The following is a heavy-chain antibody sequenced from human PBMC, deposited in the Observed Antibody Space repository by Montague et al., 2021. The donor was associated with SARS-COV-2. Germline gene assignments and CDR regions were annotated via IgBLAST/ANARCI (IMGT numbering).Heavy chain of an antibody. V-gene: IGHV4-39*01. CDR1: GGSVSSRSYY. J-gene: IGHJ6*02. D-gene: IGHD6-13*01. CDR3: ASAPYSSSWTGFGDYYYLMDV. CDR2: IYYSGST. Sequence: SETLSLTCTVSGGSVSSRSYYWGWIRQPPGKGLEWIGSIYYSGSTHYNPSLKSRVTISVDTSKNQFSLKLSSVTAADTAVYYCASAPYSSSWTGFGDYYYLMDVWGRGTTVTVSS.